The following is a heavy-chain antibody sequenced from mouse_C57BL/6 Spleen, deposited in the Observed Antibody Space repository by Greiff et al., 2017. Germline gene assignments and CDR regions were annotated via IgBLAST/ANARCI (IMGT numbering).Heavy chain of an antibody. CDR2: IDPETGGT. V-gene: IGHV1-15*01. Sequence: QVQLQQSGAELVRPGASVTLSCKASGYTFTDYEMPWVKPTPVHGLVWIGAIDPETGGTAYNQKFKGKAILTADKSSSTSYMELRSLTSEDSAVYYCARSLFASTVGSYFDYWGTGTTVTVSS. CDR1: GYTFTDYE. J-gene: IGHJ1*03. D-gene: IGHD1-1*01. CDR3: ARSLFASTVGSYFDY.